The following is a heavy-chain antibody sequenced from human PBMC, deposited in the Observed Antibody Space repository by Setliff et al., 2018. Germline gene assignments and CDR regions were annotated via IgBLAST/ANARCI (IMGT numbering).Heavy chain of an antibody. Sequence: PSETLSLTCAVSGYSISSAYYWGWIRQPPGKGLEWIGEINHSGSTNYNPSLQSRVTISVDTSKNQFSLKLSSVTAADTAVYYCARVRDYEIDYWGQGTLVTVSS. CDR2: INHSGST. D-gene: IGHD3-16*01. CDR1: GYSISSAYY. V-gene: IGHV4-38-2*01. J-gene: IGHJ4*02. CDR3: ARVRDYEIDY.